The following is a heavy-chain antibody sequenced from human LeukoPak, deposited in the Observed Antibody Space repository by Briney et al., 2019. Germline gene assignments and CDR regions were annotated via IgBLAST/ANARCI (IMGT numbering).Heavy chain of an antibody. J-gene: IGHJ4*02. CDR1: RFTFDDYA. CDR2: ISWNSGSI. CDR3: AKYDSSGYYSGGGDY. D-gene: IGHD3-22*01. Sequence: GGSLRLSCAASRFTFDDYAMHWVRQAPGKGLEWVSGISWNSGSIGYADSVKGRFTISRDNAKNSLYLQMNSLRAEDTALYYCAKYDSSGYYSGGGDYWGQGTLVTGSS. V-gene: IGHV3-9*01.